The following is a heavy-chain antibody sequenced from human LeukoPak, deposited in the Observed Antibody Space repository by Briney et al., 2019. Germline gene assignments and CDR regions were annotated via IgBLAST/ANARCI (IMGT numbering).Heavy chain of an antibody. J-gene: IGHJ3*02. CDR3: ARHSPALRSFAFDI. Sequence: SETLSLTFTVSGGSISSGSYYWSWIRQPAGKGLEWIGRIYTSGSTNYNPSLKSRGTISVDTSKNQFSLKLSSVTAADTAVYYCARHSPALRSFAFDIWGQGTMVTVSS. CDR1: GGSISSGSYY. CDR2: IYTSGST. V-gene: IGHV4-61*02.